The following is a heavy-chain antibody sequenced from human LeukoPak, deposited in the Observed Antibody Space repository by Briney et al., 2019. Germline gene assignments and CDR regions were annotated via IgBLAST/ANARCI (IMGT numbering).Heavy chain of an antibody. V-gene: IGHV4-61*02. D-gene: IGHD1-7*01. CDR2: IYTSGST. J-gene: IGHJ4*02. Sequence: PSETLSLTCTVSGGSISSGSYYWSWIRQPAGKGLEWIGRIYTSGSTNYNPSLKSRLTISVDTSKNQFSLKLSSVTAADTAVYYCGRQGENYSSFDYWGQGTLVTVSS. CDR3: GRQGENYSSFDY. CDR1: GGSISSGSYY.